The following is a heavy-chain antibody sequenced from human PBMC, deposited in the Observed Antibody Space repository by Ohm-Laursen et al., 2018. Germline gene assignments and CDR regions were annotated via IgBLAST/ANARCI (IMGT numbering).Heavy chain of an antibody. Sequence: SLRLSCTASGFTFSSYAMSWVRQAPGKGLEWVSAISGSGGSTYYADSVKGRFTISRDNSKNTLYLQMNSLRAEDTAVYYCAKAVDITIFGVVIAVGNYYGMDVWGQGTTVTVSS. D-gene: IGHD3-3*01. CDR2: ISGSGGST. V-gene: IGHV3-23*01. J-gene: IGHJ6*02. CDR1: GFTFSSYA. CDR3: AKAVDITIFGVVIAVGNYYGMDV.